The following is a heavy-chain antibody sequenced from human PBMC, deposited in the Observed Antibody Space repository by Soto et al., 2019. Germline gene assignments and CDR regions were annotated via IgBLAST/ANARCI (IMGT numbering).Heavy chain of an antibody. CDR3: AKDYSSGYYAFDI. V-gene: IGHV3-23*01. CDR1: ECTSATTA. J-gene: IGHJ3*02. Sequence: GGSLRLSCAASECTSATTAMSRYIQPTGKGLEWVSSISSGGDTYYADSVKGRFTISRDSSKNTLYLQMNNLRAEDTATYYCAKDYSSGYYAFDIRGRGTMVTVSS. D-gene: IGHD3-22*01. CDR2: ISSGGDT.